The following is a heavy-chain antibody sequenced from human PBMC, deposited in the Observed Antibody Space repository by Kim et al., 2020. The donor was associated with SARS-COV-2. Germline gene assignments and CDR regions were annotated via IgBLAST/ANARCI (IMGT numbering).Heavy chain of an antibody. V-gene: IGHV1-18*01. J-gene: IGHJ5*02. Sequence: ASVKVSCKASGYDFNSYGISWVRQAPGQRLEWMGWISSDKFSTNGRNTYYVDKFQDRVTLTTDISTATAYLELRSLTSGDTAVYFCARDRSAYYYNPGGRGWLDPWGRGTLVTVSS. D-gene: IGHD3-22*01. CDR2: ISSDKFSTNGRNT. CDR1: GYDFNSYG. CDR3: ARDRSAYYYNPGGRGWLDP.